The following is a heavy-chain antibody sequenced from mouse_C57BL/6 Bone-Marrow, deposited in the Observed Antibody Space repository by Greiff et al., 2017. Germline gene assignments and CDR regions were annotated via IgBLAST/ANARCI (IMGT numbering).Heavy chain of an antibody. D-gene: IGHD1-1*01. J-gene: IGHJ2*01. Sequence: EVQLQQSGPELVKPGASVKISCKASGYTFTDYYMNWVKQSHGKSLEWIGDITPNNGGTSYNQKFKGKATLTVDKSSSTAYMELRSLTSEDSSVYYCARGITTVDYFDYWGQGTTLTVSS. CDR1: GYTFTDYY. V-gene: IGHV1-26*01. CDR2: ITPNNGGT. CDR3: ARGITTVDYFDY.